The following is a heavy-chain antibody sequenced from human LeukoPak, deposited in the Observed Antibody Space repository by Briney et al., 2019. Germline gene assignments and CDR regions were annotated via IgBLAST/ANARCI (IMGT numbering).Heavy chain of an antibody. D-gene: IGHD6-6*01. CDR1: GFTFSSYS. CDR2: ISSSSSTI. CDR3: ARDPRHFDS. Sequence: PGGSLRLSCAASGFTFSSYSMNWVRQAPGKGLEWVSYISSSSSTIYYAGSVKGRFTISRDNAKNSLYLQMNSLRAEDTAVYYCARDPRHFDSCGQGTLVTVSS. J-gene: IGHJ5*01. V-gene: IGHV3-48*01.